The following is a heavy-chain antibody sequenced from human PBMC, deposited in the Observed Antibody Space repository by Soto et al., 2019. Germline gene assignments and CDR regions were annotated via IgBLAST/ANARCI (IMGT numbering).Heavy chain of an antibody. CDR1: GFTFSSYA. Sequence: GGSLRLSCAASGFTFSSYAMSWVRQAPGKGLEWVSAISGSGGSTYYADSVKGRFTISRDNSKNTLYLQMNSLRAEDTAVYYCAKKGYSSGWHEGGFDYCGHGPLVTVSS. D-gene: IGHD6-19*01. CDR3: AKKGYSSGWHEGGFDY. V-gene: IGHV3-23*01. J-gene: IGHJ4*01. CDR2: ISGSGGST.